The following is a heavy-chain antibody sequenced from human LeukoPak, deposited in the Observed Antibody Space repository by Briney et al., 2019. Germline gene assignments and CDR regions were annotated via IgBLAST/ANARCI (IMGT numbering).Heavy chain of an antibody. CDR1: GYDFTNYW. CDR2: IYPDDSVT. V-gene: IGHV5-51*01. D-gene: IGHD6-19*01. Sequence: GESLKISCQGSGYDFTNYWIGWVRQMPGKGLEWMAIIYPDDSVTKYNPSFQGQVTISSDKSISTAYLQWSSLKASDTAIYYCVRQADSSGWYYFDYWGPGTRVTVTS. J-gene: IGHJ4*02. CDR3: VRQADSSGWYYFDY.